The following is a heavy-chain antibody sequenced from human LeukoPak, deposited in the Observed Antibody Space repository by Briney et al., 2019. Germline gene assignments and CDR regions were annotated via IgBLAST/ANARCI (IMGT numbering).Heavy chain of an antibody. V-gene: IGHV1-8*01. CDR2: MNPNSGNT. J-gene: IGHJ4*02. Sequence: ASVNVSCKASGYTFTSYDINWVRQATGQGLEWMGWMNPNSGNTGYAQKFQGRVTMTRNTSISTAYMELSSLRSEDTAVYYCARALGYSGYDSGVFGYWGQGTLVTVSS. CDR1: GYTFTSYD. CDR3: ARALGYSGYDSGVFGY. D-gene: IGHD5-12*01.